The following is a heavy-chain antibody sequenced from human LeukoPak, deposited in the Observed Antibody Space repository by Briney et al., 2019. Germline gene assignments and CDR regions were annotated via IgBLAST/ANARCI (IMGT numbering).Heavy chain of an antibody. Sequence: ASVKVSCKASGYTFTGYYMHWVRQAPGQGLEWMGWINPNSGGTNYAQKFQGRVTMTRDTSISTAYMELSRLRSDDTAVYYCARDYYSNYGYYYYGMDVWGQGTTVTVSS. CDR1: GYTFTGYY. V-gene: IGHV1-2*02. CDR2: INPNSGGT. CDR3: ARDYYSNYGYYYYGMDV. D-gene: IGHD4-4*01. J-gene: IGHJ6*02.